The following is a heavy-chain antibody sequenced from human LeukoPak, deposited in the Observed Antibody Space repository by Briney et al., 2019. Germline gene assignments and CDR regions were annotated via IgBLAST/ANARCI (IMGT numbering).Heavy chain of an antibody. CDR2: IYWDDDK. CDR1: GFSLSTSGVG. V-gene: IGHV2-5*02. J-gene: IGHJ4*02. Sequence: ESGPTLVKPTQTLTLTCTFSGFSLSTSGVGVGWIRQPPGKALEWLALIYWDDDKRYSPSLKSRLTITKDTSKNQVVLTMTNMDPVDTATYYCAHPYPSGWPMTFDYWGQGTLVTVSS. CDR3: AHPYPSGWPMTFDY. D-gene: IGHD6-19*01.